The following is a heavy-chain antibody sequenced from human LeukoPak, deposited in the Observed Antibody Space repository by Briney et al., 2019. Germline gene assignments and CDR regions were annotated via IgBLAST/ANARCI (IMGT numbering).Heavy chain of an antibody. D-gene: IGHD3-22*01. CDR3: ARGTESIDYYDTDGYPNWFDP. CDR1: GYSFTHYC. J-gene: IGHJ5*02. CDR2: INPNNGVT. Sequence: ASVTVSCKASGYSFTHYCMHLVRQAPGQGLDWPGWINPNNGVTKYAQKSQPRVTMTTDTSIRTACMELSRLRSEDTAVYYCARGTESIDYYDTDGYPNWFDPWGRGTRVSVSS. V-gene: IGHV1-2*02.